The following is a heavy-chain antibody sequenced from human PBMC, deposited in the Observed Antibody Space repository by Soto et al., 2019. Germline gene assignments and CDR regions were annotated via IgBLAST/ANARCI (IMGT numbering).Heavy chain of an antibody. CDR1: GFTFGSYS. CDR3: ARDPYPYDTYIDY. CDR2: ISSSSSYI. J-gene: IGHJ4*02. Sequence: GGSLRLSRAASGFTFGSYSMNWVRQAPGKGLEWVSSISSSSSYIYYADSVKGRFTISRDNAKNSLYLQMNSLRAEDTAVYYCARDPYPYDTYIDYWGQGTLVXVSS. V-gene: IGHV3-21*01. D-gene: IGHD3-22*01.